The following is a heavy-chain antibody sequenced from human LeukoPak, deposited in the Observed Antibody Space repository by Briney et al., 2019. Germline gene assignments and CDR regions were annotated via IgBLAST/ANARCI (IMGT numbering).Heavy chain of an antibody. CDR2: ISHDGMNA. Sequence: GGSLRLSCAASGLHFSGTAMSWVRQAPGKGLEWVSAISHDGMNAYYADSVKGRFTISRDNSKNTLYLQMNSLRAEDTAVYYCARGGRGYNEGYYYYYMDVWGKGTTVTVSS. CDR1: GLHFSGTA. D-gene: IGHD5-18*01. V-gene: IGHV3-23*01. J-gene: IGHJ6*03. CDR3: ARGGRGYNEGYYYYYMDV.